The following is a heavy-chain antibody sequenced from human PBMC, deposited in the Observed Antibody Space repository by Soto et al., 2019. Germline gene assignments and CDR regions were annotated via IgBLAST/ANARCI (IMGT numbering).Heavy chain of an antibody. CDR3: AKGSGAHRPYYFDY. CDR1: GFTFSTPT. V-gene: IGHV3-23*01. D-gene: IGHD1-26*01. CDR2: ISGPGGTT. Sequence: GGSLRLSCAASGFTFSTPTMSWVRQAPGKGLEWVSAISGPGGTTYYADSVKGRFTISRDNSRNTLYLQMNSLRAEDTAVYYCAKGSGAHRPYYFDYWGQGTLVTVSS. J-gene: IGHJ4*02.